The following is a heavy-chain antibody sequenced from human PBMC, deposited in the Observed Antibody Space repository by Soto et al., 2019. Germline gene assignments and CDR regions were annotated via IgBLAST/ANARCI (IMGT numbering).Heavy chain of an antibody. CDR3: ARASMAATVTSDY. D-gene: IGHD4-17*01. J-gene: IGHJ4*02. CDR1: GGSISSGDYY. V-gene: IGHV4-30-4*01. CDR2: IYYSGST. Sequence: SETLSLTCTVSGGSISSGDYYWSWIRQPPGKGLEWIGYIYYSGSTYYNPSLKSRVTISVDTSKKQFSLKLSSVTAAATAVYYCARASMAATVTSDYWGQGSVVTVSS.